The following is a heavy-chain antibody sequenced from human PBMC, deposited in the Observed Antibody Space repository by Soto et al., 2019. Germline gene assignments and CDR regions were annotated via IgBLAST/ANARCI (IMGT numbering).Heavy chain of an antibody. CDR2: IYYSGST. Sequence: SGTLSLTCAVSGGSISSGDYYWSWLRQPPGKGLEWIGYIYYSGSTYYNPSLKSRVTISVDTSKNQFSLKLSSVTAADTAVYYCARAGDYPTPFDPWGQGTLVTVSS. CDR1: GGSISSGDYY. J-gene: IGHJ5*02. CDR3: ARAGDYPTPFDP. D-gene: IGHD4-17*01. V-gene: IGHV4-30-4*01.